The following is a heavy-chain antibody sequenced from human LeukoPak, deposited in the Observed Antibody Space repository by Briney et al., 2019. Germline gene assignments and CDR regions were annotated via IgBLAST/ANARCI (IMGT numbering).Heavy chain of an antibody. J-gene: IGHJ4*02. D-gene: IGHD6-19*01. CDR2: VSTSGSTI. V-gene: IGHV3-48*01. CDR3: ARRGYASGWDC. CDR1: GFTFSSYA. Sequence: SGGSLRLSCVASGFTFSSYAMNWVRQAPGKGLEWVSYVSTSGSTIYYAGSVKGRFTISRDNAKNSLYLQMNSLRAEDTAVYYCARRGYASGWDCWGQGTLVTVYS.